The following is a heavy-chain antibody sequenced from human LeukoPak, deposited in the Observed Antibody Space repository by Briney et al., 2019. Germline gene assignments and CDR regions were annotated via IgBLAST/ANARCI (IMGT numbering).Heavy chain of an antibody. CDR3: ARVVDTAMAHSSTIVS. D-gene: IGHD5-18*01. CDR1: GYTFSSYG. Sequence: ASVKVSCKASGYTFSSYGISWVRQVPGQGLEWMGWISAYNGNTNYAQKLQGRVTMTTDTSTSTAYMELRSLRSDDTAVYYCARVVDTAMAHSSTIVSWGQGTLVTVSS. CDR2: ISAYNGNT. J-gene: IGHJ4*02. V-gene: IGHV1-18*01.